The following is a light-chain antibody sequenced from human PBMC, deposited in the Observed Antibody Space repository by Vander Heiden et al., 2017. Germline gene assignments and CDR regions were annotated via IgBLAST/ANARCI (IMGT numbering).Light chain of an antibody. V-gene: IGKV3-11*01. CDR3: QQRSNWPYT. CDR2: DAS. Sequence: EIVLPQSPATLSLSPGERATLSCRASQSVSSYLAWYQQKPGQAPRLLMYDASTRATGIPARFSGSGSGTDFTLTISSLEPEDFAVYYCQQRSNWPYTFGQGTKLEIK. J-gene: IGKJ2*01. CDR1: QSVSSY.